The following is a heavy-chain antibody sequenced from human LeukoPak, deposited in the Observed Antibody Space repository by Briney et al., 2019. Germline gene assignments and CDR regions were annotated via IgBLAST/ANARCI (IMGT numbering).Heavy chain of an antibody. CDR1: GGSFSGYY. V-gene: IGHV4-34*01. Sequence: SETLSLTCAVYGGSFSGYYWSWIRQPPGKGLEWIGEINHRGSTNYNPSLKSRVTISVDTSKNQFSLKLSSVTAADTAVYYCARASDWSVDYWGQGTLVTVSS. D-gene: IGHD3-9*01. CDR2: INHRGST. CDR3: ARASDWSVDY. J-gene: IGHJ4*02.